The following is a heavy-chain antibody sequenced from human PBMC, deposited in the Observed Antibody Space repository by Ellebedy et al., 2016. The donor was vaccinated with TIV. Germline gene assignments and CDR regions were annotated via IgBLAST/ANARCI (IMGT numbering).Heavy chain of an antibody. V-gene: IGHV4-59*01. CDR2: FYSSGSG. CDR1: GDSISGYY. D-gene: IGHD6-19*01. Sequence: MPSETLSLTCTVSGDSISGYYWSWFRQPPGKGLEWIGYFYSSGSGEYNPSLKSRVTMSVDTSRGQFSLRLNSVTAADTAVYYCARSGGWYTPYDYWGQGTLVTVSS. CDR3: ARSGGWYTPYDY. J-gene: IGHJ4*02.